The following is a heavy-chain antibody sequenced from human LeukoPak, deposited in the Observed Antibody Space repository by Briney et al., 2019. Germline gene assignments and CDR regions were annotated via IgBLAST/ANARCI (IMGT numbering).Heavy chain of an antibody. CDR1: GFTFSSYS. J-gene: IGHJ4*02. CDR3: ARGYYYDSSGYGY. CDR2: TSSSSSTI. V-gene: IGHV3-48*02. D-gene: IGHD3-22*01. Sequence: GGSLRLSCVASGFTFSSYSMNWVRQAPGKGLEWVSYTSSSSSTIYYADSVKGRFTISRDNAKNSLYLQMNSLRDEDTAVYYCARGYYYDSSGYGYWGQGTLVTVSS.